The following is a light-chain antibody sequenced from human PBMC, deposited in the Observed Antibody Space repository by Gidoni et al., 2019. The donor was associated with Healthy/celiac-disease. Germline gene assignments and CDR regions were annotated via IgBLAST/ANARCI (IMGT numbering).Light chain of an antibody. V-gene: IGLV3-22*01. Sequence: SYELTHLPSVSVSPGHTARITCYGDVLGENYAEWYRQKPGQAPEVVIYEDSERYPEIPERFAGSTSRKTTTLTISRVRTEDEADYYCLSGDEDNRVFGGGTKLTVL. CDR3: LSGDEDNRV. J-gene: IGLJ3*02. CDR1: VLGENY. CDR2: EDS.